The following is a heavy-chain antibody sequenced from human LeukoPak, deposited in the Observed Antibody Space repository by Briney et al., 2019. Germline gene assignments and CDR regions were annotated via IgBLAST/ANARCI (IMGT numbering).Heavy chain of an antibody. CDR3: ARVTRGCSSTSCYSPYYYYYYMDV. CDR2: IIPIFGTA. V-gene: IGHV1-69*05. CDR1: GGTSSSYA. Sequence: ASVKVSCKASGGTSSSYAISWVRQAPGQGLEWMGGIIPIFGTANYAQKFQGRVTITTDESTSTAYMELSSLRSEDTAVYYCARVTRGCSSTSCYSPYYYYYYMDVWGKGTTVTVSS. J-gene: IGHJ6*03. D-gene: IGHD2-2*01.